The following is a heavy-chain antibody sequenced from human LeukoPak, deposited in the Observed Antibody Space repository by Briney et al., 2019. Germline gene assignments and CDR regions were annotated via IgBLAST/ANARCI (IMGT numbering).Heavy chain of an antibody. D-gene: IGHD6-19*01. CDR1: GYTFTSYY. Sequence: ASVTVSCKASGYTFTSYYMHWVRQAPGQGLEWMGWINPNSGDTNYAQKFQGRVTMTRDTSISTAYMELSRLRSDDTAVYYCARGGPSRGSGFYYFDYWGQGTLVTVSS. CDR3: ARGGPSRGSGFYYFDY. V-gene: IGHV1-2*02. J-gene: IGHJ4*02. CDR2: INPNSGDT.